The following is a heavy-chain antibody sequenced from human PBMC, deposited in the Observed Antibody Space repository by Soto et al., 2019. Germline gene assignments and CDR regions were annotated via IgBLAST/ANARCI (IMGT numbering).Heavy chain of an antibody. V-gene: IGHV3-33*01. CDR2: IWYDGSNK. J-gene: IGHJ4*02. Sequence: PGGSLRLSCAASGFTFSNYGMHWVRQAPGKGLEWVAIIWYDGSNKYYAGSVKGRFTISRDNSKNTVRLQMNSLRAEDTAMYYCAAGEPLHYRGQGTLVTVSS. CDR1: GFTFSNYG. CDR3: AAGEPLHY. D-gene: IGHD3-10*01.